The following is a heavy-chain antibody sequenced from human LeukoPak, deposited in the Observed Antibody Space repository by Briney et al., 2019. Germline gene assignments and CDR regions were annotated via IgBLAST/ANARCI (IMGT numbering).Heavy chain of an antibody. CDR2: INSDGSST. CDR3: ARDMEDYYDSSGYYYPFDP. D-gene: IGHD3-22*01. CDR1: GLTFSSHW. J-gene: IGHJ5*02. V-gene: IGHV3-74*01. Sequence: GGSLRLSCAASGLTFSSHWMHWVRQAPGKGLVWVSRINSDGSSTSYADSVKGRFTISRDNAKNTLYLQMNSLRAEDTAVYYCARDMEDYYDSSGYYYPFDPWGQGTLVTVSS.